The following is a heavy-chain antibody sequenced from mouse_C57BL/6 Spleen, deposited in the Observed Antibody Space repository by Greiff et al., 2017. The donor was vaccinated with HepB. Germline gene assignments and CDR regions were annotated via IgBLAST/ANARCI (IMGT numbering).Heavy chain of an antibody. CDR1: GYTFTSYW. V-gene: IGHV1-55*01. CDR2: IYPGSGST. Sequence: VKLQESGAELVKPGASVKMSCKASGYTFTSYWITWVKQRPGQGLEWIGDIYPGSGSTNYNEKFKSKATLTVDTSSSTAYMQLSSLTSEDSAVYYCARGDYYGSSYDDYWGQGTTLTVSS. J-gene: IGHJ2*01. D-gene: IGHD1-1*01. CDR3: ARGDYYGSSYDDY.